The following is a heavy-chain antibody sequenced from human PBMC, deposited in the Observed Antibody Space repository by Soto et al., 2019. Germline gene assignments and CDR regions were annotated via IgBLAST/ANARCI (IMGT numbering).Heavy chain of an antibody. CDR2: IYYSGST. CDR3: ARSSPSTLTTFHY. Sequence: QVQLQESGPGLVKPSQTLSLTCTVSGGSISSGGYYWSWIRQHPGKGLEWIGYIYYSGSTYYNPSLKSRVTISVDTSKTLFPLQLIPVTAADTAVYYCARSSPSTLTTFHYWAPGTLVTVSS. V-gene: IGHV4-31*03. J-gene: IGHJ4*02. CDR1: GGSISSGGYY. D-gene: IGHD4-17*01.